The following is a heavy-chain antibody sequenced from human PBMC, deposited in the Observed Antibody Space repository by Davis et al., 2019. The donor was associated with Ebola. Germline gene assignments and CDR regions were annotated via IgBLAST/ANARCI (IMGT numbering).Heavy chain of an antibody. J-gene: IGHJ6*02. CDR2: IWFDGRNE. D-gene: IGHD3-10*01. V-gene: IGHV3-33*01. CDR3: ASSIDYYGSGSYYQPLHYYYYGMDV. Sequence: GGSLRLSCAASGFSFSSHAMHWVRQAPGKGLEWVAVIWFDGRNEYSAESVKGRFTISRENSKNTLYLQMNSLRAEDTAVYYCASSIDYYGSGSYYQPLHYYYYGMDVWGQGTTVTVSS. CDR1: GFSFSSHA.